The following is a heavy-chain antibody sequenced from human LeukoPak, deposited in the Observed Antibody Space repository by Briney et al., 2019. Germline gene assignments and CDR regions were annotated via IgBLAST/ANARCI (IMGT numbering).Heavy chain of an antibody. V-gene: IGHV3-49*03. CDR1: GFTFGDYS. D-gene: IGHD2-15*01. CDR3: TRGYCSGGSCYFDFDY. Sequence: GGSLRLSCTASGFTFGDYSMSWLRQAPGKGLEWVGFIRKKAYGGTTEYAASVKGRFTISRDDSKSIACLQMNSLETEDTAVYYCTRGYCSGGSCYFDFDYWGQGAPVTVSS. J-gene: IGHJ4*02. CDR2: IRKKAYGGTT.